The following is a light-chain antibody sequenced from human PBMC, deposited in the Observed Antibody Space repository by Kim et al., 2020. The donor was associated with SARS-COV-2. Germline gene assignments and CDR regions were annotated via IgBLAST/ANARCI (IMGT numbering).Light chain of an antibody. J-gene: IGKJ4*01. CDR3: QQLNSYSLT. CDR2: GAS. Sequence: IQLTQSPCSLSASVGDSVTITCRASQDMRNSLAWYQQKPGKVPKLLIYGASTLQSGVPLRFSGSGSGTDFTLTISSLQPEDFATYYCQQLNSYSLTFGGGTKVDIK. CDR1: QDMRNS. V-gene: IGKV1-9*01.